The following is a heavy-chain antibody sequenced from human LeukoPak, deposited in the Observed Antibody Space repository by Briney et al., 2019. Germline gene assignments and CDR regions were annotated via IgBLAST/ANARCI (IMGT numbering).Heavy chain of an antibody. D-gene: IGHD2-15*01. CDR2: TFYRSKWYN. CDR3: ARAGCSGGSCYVPAFDI. J-gene: IGHJ3*02. CDR1: GDSVSSNSAA. Sequence: SQTLSLTCAISGDSVSSNSAAWSWIRQSPSRGLEWLGRTFYRSKWYNDYAVSVKSRITINPDTSKNQFSLHLNSVTPEDTAVYYCARAGCSGGSCYVPAFDIWGQGTMVTVSS. V-gene: IGHV6-1*01.